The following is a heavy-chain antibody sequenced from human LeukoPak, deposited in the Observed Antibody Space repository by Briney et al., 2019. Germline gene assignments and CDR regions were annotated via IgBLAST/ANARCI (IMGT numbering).Heavy chain of an antibody. V-gene: IGHV1-69*05. D-gene: IGHD3-10*01. CDR3: ARGYYYGSESYWHTKWFDP. Sequence: SVKVSXKASGGTFNSHVISWLRQAPGQGLEWMGGLIPVFGTASYAEKFQGRVTITTDESTTTAYMEMSSLTSEDTAVYYCARGYYYGSESYWHTKWFDPWGQGTLVTVSS. J-gene: IGHJ5*02. CDR2: LIPVFGTA. CDR1: GGTFNSHV.